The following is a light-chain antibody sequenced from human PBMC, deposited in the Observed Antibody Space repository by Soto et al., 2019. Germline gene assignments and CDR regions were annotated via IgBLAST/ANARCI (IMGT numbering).Light chain of an antibody. V-gene: IGLV3-21*04. Sequence: SSELNQPPSVSVAPEKTATITCGGTNIGDKRVHWYRQKPGQAPVLLISYDSDRPSGIPERFSGSNSGNTATLTISRVEAGDEADYYCQVWDIMTDNYVFGGGTKVTVL. CDR2: YDS. J-gene: IGLJ1*01. CDR3: QVWDIMTDNYV. CDR1: NIGDKR.